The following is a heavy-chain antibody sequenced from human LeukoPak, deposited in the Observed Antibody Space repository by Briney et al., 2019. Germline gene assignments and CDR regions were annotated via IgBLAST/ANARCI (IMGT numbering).Heavy chain of an antibody. Sequence: TSETLSLTCTVSGVSISSGGYYWNWIRQHPGKGLEWIGYIYYSGSTYYNPSLKSRVTISVDTSKNQFSLKLSSVTAADTAVYYCARDGGDYLNYYYYYGMDVWGQGTTVTVSS. CDR2: IYYSGST. CDR3: ARDGGDYLNYYYYYGMDV. J-gene: IGHJ6*02. CDR1: GVSISSGGYY. D-gene: IGHD4-17*01. V-gene: IGHV4-31*03.